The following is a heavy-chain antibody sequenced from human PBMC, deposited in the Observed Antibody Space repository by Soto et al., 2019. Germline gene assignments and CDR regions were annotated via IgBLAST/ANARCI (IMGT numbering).Heavy chain of an antibody. V-gene: IGHV3-11*06. CDR1: GFTFSDYY. D-gene: IGHD5-12*01. J-gene: IGHJ4*02. CDR3: ARVRDIVATIRGPLYSGFDY. CDR2: ISSSSSYT. Sequence: GGSLRLSCAASGFTFSDYYMSWIRQAPGKGLEWVSYISSSSSYTNYADSVKGRFTISRDNAKNSLYLQMNSLRAEDTAVYYCARVRDIVATIRGPLYSGFDYWGQGTLVTSPQ.